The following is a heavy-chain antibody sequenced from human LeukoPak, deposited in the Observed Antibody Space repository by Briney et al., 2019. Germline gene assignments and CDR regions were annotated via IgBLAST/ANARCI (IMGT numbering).Heavy chain of an antibody. V-gene: IGHV3-48*04. J-gene: IGHJ4*02. CDR2: ISSSSSTI. D-gene: IGHD1-1*01. CDR1: GFTLSSYS. CDR3: SRSTAWSRWDS. Sequence: PGGSLRLSCAASGFTLSSYSMNWVRQAPGKGLEWVSYISSSSSTIYYADSVKGRFTISRDDSKDTLYLQLNSLRVEDTAVYYCSRSTAWSRWDSWGPGTLVTVSS.